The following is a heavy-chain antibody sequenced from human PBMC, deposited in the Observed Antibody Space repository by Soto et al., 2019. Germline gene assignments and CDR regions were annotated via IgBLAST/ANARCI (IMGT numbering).Heavy chain of an antibody. J-gene: IGHJ4*02. D-gene: IGHD6-19*01. CDR2: IKQDGSEK. Sequence: EVQLVESGGGLVQPGGSLRLSCAASGFTFSSYWMSWVRQAPGKGLEWVANIKQDGSEKYYVDSVKGRFTISRDNAKNSLYLQMNSLRAEDTAVYYCASQAVAGTSFFAYWGQGTLVTVSS. CDR3: ASQAVAGTSFFAY. V-gene: IGHV3-7*01. CDR1: GFTFSSYW.